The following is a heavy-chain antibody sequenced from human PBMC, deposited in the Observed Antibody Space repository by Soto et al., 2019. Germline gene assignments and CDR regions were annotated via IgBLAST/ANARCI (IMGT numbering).Heavy chain of an antibody. CDR3: ASHIVGATYYYYGMDV. D-gene: IGHD1-26*01. CDR2: IYYTGST. V-gene: IGHV4-59*08. Sequence: SETLSLTCTVSSGSISTYYWSWIRQPPGKGLEWIGYIYYTGSTNYNPSLKTRVTISMDTSKNQFSLKLSSVTAADTAVYYCASHIVGATYYYYGMDVWGQGTTVTVSS. CDR1: SGSISTYY. J-gene: IGHJ6*02.